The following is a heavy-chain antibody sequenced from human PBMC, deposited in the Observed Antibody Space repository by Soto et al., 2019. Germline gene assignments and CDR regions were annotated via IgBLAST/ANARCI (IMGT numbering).Heavy chain of an antibody. D-gene: IGHD2-2*01. CDR3: ASGVVPVAETQGRRYYYYYMDV. J-gene: IGHJ6*03. Sequence: GASVKVSCKASGYTFTSYDINWVRQATGQGLEWMGWMNPNSGNTGYAQKFQGRVTMTRNTSISTAYMELSSLRSEDTAVYYCASGVVPVAETQGRRYYYYYMDVWGKGTTVTVSS. V-gene: IGHV1-8*01. CDR2: MNPNSGNT. CDR1: GYTFTSYD.